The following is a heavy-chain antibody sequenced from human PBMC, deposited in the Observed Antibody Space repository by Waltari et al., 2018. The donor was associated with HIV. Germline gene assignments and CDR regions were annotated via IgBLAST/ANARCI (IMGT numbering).Heavy chain of an antibody. CDR1: GYSFTHFW. D-gene: IGHD3-10*01. Sequence: EVQLVQSGAEVKKPGESLRISCQGSGYSFTHFWINWVRQLPGKGLEWLGRIDPSDSYTNYSPSFQGHVNISVDRSLKTAYLQWGSLKASDTAIYYCARLHTYGHDGSCFHYYYGMDVWGQGTAVIVSS. CDR3: ARLHTYGHDGSCFHYYYGMDV. J-gene: IGHJ6*02. V-gene: IGHV5-10-1*01. CDR2: IDPSDSYT.